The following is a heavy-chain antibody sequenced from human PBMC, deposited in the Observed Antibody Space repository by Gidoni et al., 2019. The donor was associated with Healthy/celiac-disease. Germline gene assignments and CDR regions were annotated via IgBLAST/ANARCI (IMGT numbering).Heavy chain of an antibody. CDR2: IGTAGDP. V-gene: IGHV3-13*05. J-gene: IGHJ6*03. D-gene: IGHD3-10*01. Sequence: EVQLVESGGGLVQPGGSLRLSCAASGFTFSSYDMHWVRQATGKGLEWVSAIGTAGDPYYPGSVKGRFTISRENAKNSLYLQMNSLRAGDTAVYYCARGALSFGEYEPYMDVWGKGTTVTVSS. CDR1: GFTFSSYD. CDR3: ARGALSFGEYEPYMDV.